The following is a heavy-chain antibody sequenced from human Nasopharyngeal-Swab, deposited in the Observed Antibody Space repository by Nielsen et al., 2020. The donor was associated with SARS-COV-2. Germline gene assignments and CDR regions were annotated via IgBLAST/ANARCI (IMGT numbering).Heavy chain of an antibody. CDR2: INHIGST. CDR1: GGSFTTYS. CDR3: ARGRYYGDYDY. D-gene: IGHD4-17*01. V-gene: IGHV4-34*01. Sequence: LSLTCAVYGGSFTTYSWIWIRQPPGKGLEWIGEINHIGSTNYNTYNPSLNSRVTISLATSKNQFSLTLTSVTAADTAIYFCARGRYYGDYDYWGQGALVTVSS. J-gene: IGHJ4*02.